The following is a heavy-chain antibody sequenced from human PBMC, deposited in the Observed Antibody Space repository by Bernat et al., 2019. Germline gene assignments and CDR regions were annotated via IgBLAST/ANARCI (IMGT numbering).Heavy chain of an antibody. CDR3: ARGFGSGYYFFDY. V-gene: IGHV1-2*02. CDR2: INPNSGDT. CDR1: GYTFTVYH. Sequence: QVQLVQSGAEVKKPGASVRVSCKASGYTFTVYHMHWVRQAPGQGLEWMGWINPNSGDTNYAQKFQGRVTMTRDTSITTSYMELSTLRSDDTAVYYCARGFGSGYYFFDYWGQGTLVTVSS. J-gene: IGHJ4*02. D-gene: IGHD5-12*01.